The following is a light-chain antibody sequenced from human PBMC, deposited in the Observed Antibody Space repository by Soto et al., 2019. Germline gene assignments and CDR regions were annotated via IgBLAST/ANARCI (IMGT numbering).Light chain of an antibody. V-gene: IGLV2-11*01. J-gene: IGLJ3*02. CDR2: GVS. CDR3: CSYVDTATWV. Sequence: QSALTQPRSVSGSPGQSVTIPCTGTNSDVGGYNFVSWYQQYPGKAPKLIISGVSERPSGVPDRFSGSKSGNTASLTISGLQAEDEADYYCCSYVDTATWVFGGGTKVTVL. CDR1: NSDVGGYNF.